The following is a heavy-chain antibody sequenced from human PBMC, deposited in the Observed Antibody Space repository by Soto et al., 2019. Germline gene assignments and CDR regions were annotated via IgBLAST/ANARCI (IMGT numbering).Heavy chain of an antibody. CDR2: ISYDGSNK. V-gene: IGHV3-30*18. CDR1: GFTFSSYG. D-gene: IGHD3-22*01. Sequence: GGSLRLSCAASGFTFSSYGMHWVRQAPGKGLEWVAVISYDGSNKYYADSVKGRFTISRDNSKNTLYLQMNSLRAEDTAVYYCAKEPSYDSSGYLEYWGQGTLVTVSS. CDR3: AKEPSYDSSGYLEY. J-gene: IGHJ4*02.